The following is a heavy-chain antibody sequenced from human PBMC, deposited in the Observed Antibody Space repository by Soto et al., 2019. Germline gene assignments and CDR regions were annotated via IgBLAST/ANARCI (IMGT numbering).Heavy chain of an antibody. J-gene: IGHJ4*02. CDR2: ISAYNGNT. V-gene: IGHV1-18*01. CDR3: AREGGYDYPFDY. CDR1: GYTFTSYG. Sequence: AASVKVSCKASGYTFTSYGISWVRQAPGQGLEWMGWISAYNGNTNYAQKLQGRVTMTRDTSISTAYMELSRLRSDDTAVYYCAREGGYDYPFDYWGQGTLVTVSS. D-gene: IGHD5-12*01.